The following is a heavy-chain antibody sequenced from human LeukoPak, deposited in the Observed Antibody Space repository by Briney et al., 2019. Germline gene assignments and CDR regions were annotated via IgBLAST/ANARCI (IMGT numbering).Heavy chain of an antibody. V-gene: IGHV4-59*08. D-gene: IGHD3-22*01. J-gene: IGHJ5*01. CDR1: GDPITTYY. Sequence: SETLSLTCTASGDPITTYYWNWIRQSPGKGLEWIGYIYSSGSTNYNPSLKSRVTMSVDTSKNQFSLNVSFVTAADTAVYYCARRGYFDFWGQGTLVTVSS. CDR3: ARRGYFDF. CDR2: IYSSGST.